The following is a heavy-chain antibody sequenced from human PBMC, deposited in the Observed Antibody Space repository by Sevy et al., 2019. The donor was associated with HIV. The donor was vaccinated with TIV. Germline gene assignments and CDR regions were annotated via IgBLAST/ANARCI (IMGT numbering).Heavy chain of an antibody. Sequence: GGSLRLSCAASEFTFSSYWMSWVRQAPGKGLEWVANIKQDGSEKYYVDSVKGRFTISRDNAKNSLYLQMNSLRAEDTAVYYCARVVGYLLNFDYWGQGTLVTVSS. J-gene: IGHJ4*02. V-gene: IGHV3-7*03. CDR1: EFTFSSYW. CDR3: ARVVGYLLNFDY. CDR2: IKQDGSEK. D-gene: IGHD2-2*01.